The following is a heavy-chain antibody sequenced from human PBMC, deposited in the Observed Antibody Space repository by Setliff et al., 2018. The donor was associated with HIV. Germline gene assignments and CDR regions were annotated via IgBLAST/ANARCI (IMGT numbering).Heavy chain of an antibody. J-gene: IGHJ4*02. V-gene: IGHV3-53*01. D-gene: IGHD3-3*01. CDR2: IYSGGST. CDR3: AKTREINNFWSGIDY. Sequence: LRLSCAASGFTVSSNYMSWVRQAPGKGLEWVSVIYSGGSTYYADSVKGRFSISRDNSKNTLSLQMNSLRAEDTAVYYCAKTREINNFWSGIDYWGQGTLVTVSS. CDR1: GFTVSSNY.